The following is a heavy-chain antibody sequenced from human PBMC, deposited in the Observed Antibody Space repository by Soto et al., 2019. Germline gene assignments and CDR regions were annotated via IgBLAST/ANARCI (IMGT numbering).Heavy chain of an antibody. CDR3: AAGYCSGGSCYSTRFGYYYGMDV. D-gene: IGHD2-15*01. J-gene: IGHJ6*02. CDR2: IVVGSGNT. Sequence: GASVKVSCKASGFTFTSSAVQWVRQARGQRLEWIGWIVVGSGNTNYAQKFQERVTITRDMSTSTAYMELSSLRSEDTAVYYCAAGYCSGGSCYSTRFGYYYGMDVWGQGTTVTSP. CDR1: GFTFTSSA. V-gene: IGHV1-58*01.